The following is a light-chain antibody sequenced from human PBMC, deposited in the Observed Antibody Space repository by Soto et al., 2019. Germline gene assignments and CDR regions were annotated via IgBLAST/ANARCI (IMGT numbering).Light chain of an antibody. J-gene: IGKJ4*01. V-gene: IGKV3-11*01. CDR1: QSVSSY. Sequence: EIVLTQSPATLSLSPGVRATLSCRASQSVSSYLAWYQQKPGQAPRLLIYDASNRATGIPARFSGSGSGTDFTLTISILEPEDFAVYYCQQRSNSFGGGTKVEIK. CDR2: DAS. CDR3: QQRSNS.